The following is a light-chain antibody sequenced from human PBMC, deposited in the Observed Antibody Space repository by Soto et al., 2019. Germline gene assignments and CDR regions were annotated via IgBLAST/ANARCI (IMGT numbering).Light chain of an antibody. CDR1: SSNIGSNY. CDR2: RNN. V-gene: IGLV1-47*01. Sequence: VLTQPPSASGTPGQGVTISCSGSSSNIGSNYVYWYQQLPGTAPKLLIYRNNQRPSRVPDRFSDSKSGTSASLAISGLRSEDEADYYCAAWDDSLSGYVFGTGTKVTV. J-gene: IGLJ1*01. CDR3: AAWDDSLSGYV.